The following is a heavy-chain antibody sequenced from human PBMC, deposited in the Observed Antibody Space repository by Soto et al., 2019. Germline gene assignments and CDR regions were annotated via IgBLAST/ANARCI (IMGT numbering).Heavy chain of an antibody. CDR2: ISSSSTST. J-gene: IGHJ4*02. CDR1: GFTFSTYT. CDR3: AREIRDSDVSADYYFYFDYFDY. D-gene: IGHD3-9*01. V-gene: IGHV3-21*01. Sequence: PGGSLRLSCRASGFTFSTYTMNWVRQAPGKGLEWVSSISSSSTSTYYTDSVKGRFTISRDNAKNSLYLQMNSLRAEDTAVYYCAREIRDSDVSADYYFYFDYFDYWGQGTLVTVSS.